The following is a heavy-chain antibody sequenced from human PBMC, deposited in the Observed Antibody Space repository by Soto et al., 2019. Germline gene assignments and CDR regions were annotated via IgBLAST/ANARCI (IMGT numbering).Heavy chain of an antibody. Sequence: GESLKISCKGSGYSFTSYWIGWVRQMPGKGLEWMGIVYPGDSDTRYSPSFQGQVTISADKSISTAYLQWSSLKASDTAMYYCARLGCSSAAGTGRNYYYGMDVWGQGTTVTSP. D-gene: IGHD6-13*01. CDR1: GYSFTSYW. CDR2: VYPGDSDT. J-gene: IGHJ6*02. V-gene: IGHV5-51*01. CDR3: ARLGCSSAAGTGRNYYYGMDV.